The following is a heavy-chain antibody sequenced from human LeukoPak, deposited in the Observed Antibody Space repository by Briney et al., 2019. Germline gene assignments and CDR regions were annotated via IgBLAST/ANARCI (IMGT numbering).Heavy chain of an antibody. CDR1: GFTFSSYW. J-gene: IGHJ4*02. CDR2: INSDGSST. Sequence: GGSLRLSCAASGFTFSSYWMHWVRQAPGKGLVWVSRINSDGSSTSYADSVKGRFTISRDNAKNTLHLQMNSLRAEDTAVYYCARGWDILTGYPFDYWGQGTLVTVSS. V-gene: IGHV3-74*01. CDR3: ARGWDILTGYPFDY. D-gene: IGHD3-9*01.